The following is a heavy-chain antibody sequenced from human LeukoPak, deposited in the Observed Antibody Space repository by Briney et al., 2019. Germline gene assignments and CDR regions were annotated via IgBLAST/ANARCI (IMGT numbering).Heavy chain of an antibody. Sequence: SETLSLTRAVYGGSFSGYYWRWIRQPPGKGLEWIGEINHSGSTNYNPSLKSRVTISVDTSKNQFSLKLSSVTAADTAVYYCARGQFTFWYFDLWGRGTLVTVSS. CDR2: INHSGST. D-gene: IGHD3-16*01. V-gene: IGHV4-34*01. CDR1: GGSFSGYY. CDR3: ARGQFTFWYFDL. J-gene: IGHJ2*01.